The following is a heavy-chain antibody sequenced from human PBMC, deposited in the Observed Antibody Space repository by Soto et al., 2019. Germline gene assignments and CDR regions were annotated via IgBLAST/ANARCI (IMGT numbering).Heavy chain of an antibody. CDR1: GGSFSGYY. CDR2: INHSGST. Sequence: SETLSLTCAVYGGSFSGYYWSWIRQPPGKGLEWIGEINHSGSTNYNPSLKSRVTISVDTSKNQFSLKLSSVTAADTAVYYCARPPRGSSEDWFVPWGQGTLVTVSS. D-gene: IGHD6-19*01. V-gene: IGHV4-34*01. J-gene: IGHJ5*02. CDR3: ARPPRGSSEDWFVP.